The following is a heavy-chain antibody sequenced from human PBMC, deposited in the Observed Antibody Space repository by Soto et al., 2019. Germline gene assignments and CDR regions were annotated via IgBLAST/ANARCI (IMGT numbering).Heavy chain of an antibody. CDR3: ARALSGSFGIDS. Sequence: QVQLQESGPGLVKPSQTLSLTCTVSGGSISGGGYYWTWIRQYPGKGLEWIGYIYYTGSTFYNPSVNSRVSISLDTSQIRFSLSLASVTAADTAVYYCARALSGSFGIDSWGQGTLVTVSS. CDR1: GGSISGGGYY. D-gene: IGHD1-26*01. V-gene: IGHV4-31*03. J-gene: IGHJ4*02. CDR2: IYYTGST.